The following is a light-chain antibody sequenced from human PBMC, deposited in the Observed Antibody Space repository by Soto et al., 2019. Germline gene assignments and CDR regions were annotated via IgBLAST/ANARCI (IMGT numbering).Light chain of an antibody. Sequence: EIVMTQSPDMLPLSQGERATLCXRASHSIIINLSWYQQKPGXAPRXXXAYXSTRATSSPARLSGSGSGTDFTLTISRLEPEDFAVYYCEQYGSATRTFGQGAKVDIK. CDR2: YXS. J-gene: IGKJ1*01. CDR1: HSIIIN. V-gene: IGKV3-20*01. CDR3: EQYGSATRT.